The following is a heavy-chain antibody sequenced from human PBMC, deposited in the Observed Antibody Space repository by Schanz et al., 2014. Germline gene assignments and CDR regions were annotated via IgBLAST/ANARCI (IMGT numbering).Heavy chain of an antibody. CDR3: ARVPRRVTTRGGGSRYYFDY. Sequence: QVQLVESGGGVVQPGRSLRLSCAASGFTFSSYGMHWVRQAPGKGLEWVAVIWYDGNNKFYADSVKGRFIISRDNAKNTLYLQLNSLRAEDTAVYYCARVPRRVTTRGGGSRYYFDYWGQGTLVTVSS. D-gene: IGHD4-17*01. J-gene: IGHJ4*02. CDR2: IWYDGNNK. V-gene: IGHV3-33*01. CDR1: GFTFSSYG.